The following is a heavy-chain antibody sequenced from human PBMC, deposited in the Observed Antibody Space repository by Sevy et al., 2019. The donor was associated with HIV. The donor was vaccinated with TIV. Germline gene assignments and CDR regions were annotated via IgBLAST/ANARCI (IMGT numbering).Heavy chain of an antibody. D-gene: IGHD2-15*01. J-gene: IGHJ3*02. V-gene: IGHV1-18*01. CDR2: ISAYNGNT. CDR3: ARGGGIVVVVAAKKGAYAFDI. CDR1: GYTFTSYG. Sequence: ASVKVSCKASGYTFTSYGISWVRQAPGQGLEWMGWISAYNGNTNYAQTLQGRVTMTTDTSTSTAYMELRSLRSDDTAVYYCARGGGIVVVVAAKKGAYAFDIWGQGTMVTVSS.